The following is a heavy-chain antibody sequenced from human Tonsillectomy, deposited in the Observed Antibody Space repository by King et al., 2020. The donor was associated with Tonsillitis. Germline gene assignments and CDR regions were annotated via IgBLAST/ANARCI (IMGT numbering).Heavy chain of an antibody. J-gene: IGHJ4*02. CDR1: GFTFSIYG. CDR3: ARGSSSGLHTYYFDY. Sequence: VQLVESGGGLVKPGGSLRISCAASGFTFSIYGLNWVRLAPGKGLEWVSSLSSGTTYIYYADSVKGRFTVSRDNAKNSLYLQMSSLRAEDTGVDYCARGSSSGLHTYYFDYWGQGTLVTVSS. D-gene: IGHD1-26*01. CDR2: LSSGTTYI. V-gene: IGHV3-21*01.